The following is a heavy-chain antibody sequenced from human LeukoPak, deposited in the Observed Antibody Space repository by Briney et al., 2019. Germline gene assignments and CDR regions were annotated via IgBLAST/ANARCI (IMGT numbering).Heavy chain of an antibody. Sequence: GGSLRLSCAASGFTFDDYAMHWVRQAPGKGLEWVSGISWNSGSIGYADSVKGRFTISRDNAKNSLYLQMNSLRAEDTALYYCAKYRSSLGDAFDFWGQGTMVTVSS. CDR2: ISWNSGSI. V-gene: IGHV3-9*01. J-gene: IGHJ3*01. CDR1: GFTFDDYA. CDR3: AKYRSSLGDAFDF.